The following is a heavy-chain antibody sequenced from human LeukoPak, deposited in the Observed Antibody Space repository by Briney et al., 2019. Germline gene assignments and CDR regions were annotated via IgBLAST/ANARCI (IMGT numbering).Heavy chain of an antibody. D-gene: IGHD3-22*01. V-gene: IGHV1-69*04. CDR3: ARGDFRLFSYYFDY. Sequence: ASVKVSCKASGGTFSSYAISWVRQAPGQGLEWMGRIIPILGIANYAQKFQGRVTITADKSTSTAHMELSSLRSEDTAVYYCARGDFRLFSYYFDYWGQGTLVTVSS. CDR2: IIPILGIA. J-gene: IGHJ4*02. CDR1: GGTFSSYA.